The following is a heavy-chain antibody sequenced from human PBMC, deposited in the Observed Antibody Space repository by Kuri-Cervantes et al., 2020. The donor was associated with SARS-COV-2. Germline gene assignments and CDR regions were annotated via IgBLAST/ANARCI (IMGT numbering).Heavy chain of an antibody. CDR3: AKDPTRNSGSDFDY. CDR1: GFTFSGHW. Sequence: LSLTCAASGFTFSGHWIHWVRQAPGKGLVWVSAISGSGGSTYYADSVKSRFTISRDNSKNTLYLQMNSLRAEDTAVYYCAKDPTRNSGSDFDYWGQGTLVTVSS. CDR2: ISGSGGST. D-gene: IGHD1-26*01. V-gene: IGHV3-23*01. J-gene: IGHJ4*02.